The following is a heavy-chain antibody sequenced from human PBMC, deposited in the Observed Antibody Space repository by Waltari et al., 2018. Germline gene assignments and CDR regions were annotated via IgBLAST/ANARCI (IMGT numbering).Heavy chain of an antibody. CDR1: GYSISSGYY. Sequence: QVQLQESGPGLVKPSETLSLTCAVSGYSISSGYYWGWIRQPPGKGLEWIGSIYHSGSTYYNPALKSRVTISVDTSKNQFSLKLSSVTAADTAVYYCARGPSRTPFDYWGQGTLVTVSS. CDR2: IYHSGST. V-gene: IGHV4-38-2*01. CDR3: ARGPSRTPFDY. J-gene: IGHJ4*02.